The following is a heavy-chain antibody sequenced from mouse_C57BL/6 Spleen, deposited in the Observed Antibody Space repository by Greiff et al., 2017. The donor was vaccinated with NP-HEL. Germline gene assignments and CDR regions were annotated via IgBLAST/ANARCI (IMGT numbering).Heavy chain of an antibody. D-gene: IGHD4-1*01. CDR2: INPGSGGT. CDR1: GYAFTNYL. CDR3: AREGDWDGDFDY. V-gene: IGHV1-54*01. Sequence: QVQLKQSGAELVRPGTSVKVSCKASGYAFTNYLIEWVKQRPGQGLEWIGVINPGSGGTNYNEKFKGKATLTADKSSSTAYMQLSSLTSEDSAVYFCAREGDWDGDFDYWGQGTTLTVSS. J-gene: IGHJ2*01.